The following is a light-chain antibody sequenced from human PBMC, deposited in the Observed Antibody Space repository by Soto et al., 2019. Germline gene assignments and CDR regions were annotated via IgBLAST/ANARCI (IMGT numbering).Light chain of an antibody. CDR2: GNS. Sequence: QSVLTQPPSVSGAPGQRVTISCTGSSSNIGAGYDLHWYQQLPGTAPKLLIYGNSNRPSGVPDRFSGSKSGTSASLAITGRQAADEADYYCQSYDSSLSGCVFGTGTKVTVL. V-gene: IGLV1-40*01. J-gene: IGLJ1*01. CDR3: QSYDSSLSGCV. CDR1: SSNIGAGYD.